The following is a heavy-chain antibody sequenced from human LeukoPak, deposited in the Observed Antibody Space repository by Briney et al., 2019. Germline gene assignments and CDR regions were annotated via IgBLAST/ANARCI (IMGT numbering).Heavy chain of an antibody. V-gene: IGHV3-9*01. J-gene: IGHJ1*01. CDR2: ISWNSGSI. Sequence: PGRSLRLSCAASGFTFDDYAMHWVRQAPGKGLEWVSGISWNSGSIGYADSVKGRSTISRDNAKNSLYLQMNSLRAEDTALYYCAKDAIGYCSSTSCYGYFQHWGQGTLVTVSS. CDR3: AKDAIGYCSSTSCYGYFQH. CDR1: GFTFDDYA. D-gene: IGHD2-2*01.